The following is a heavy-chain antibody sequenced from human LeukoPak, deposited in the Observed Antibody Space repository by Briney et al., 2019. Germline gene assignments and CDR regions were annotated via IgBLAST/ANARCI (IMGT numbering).Heavy chain of an antibody. CDR2: ISYDGSNK. CDR1: GFTFSSYA. J-gene: IGHJ4*02. CDR3: ARGVGAPSYYFDY. D-gene: IGHD1-26*01. Sequence: GGSLRLSCAASGFTFSSYAMHWVRQAPGKGLEWVAVISYDGSNKYYADSVKGRFTISRDNSKNTLYLQMNSLRAEDTAVYYCARGVGAPSYYFDYWGQGTLVTVSS. V-gene: IGHV3-30*04.